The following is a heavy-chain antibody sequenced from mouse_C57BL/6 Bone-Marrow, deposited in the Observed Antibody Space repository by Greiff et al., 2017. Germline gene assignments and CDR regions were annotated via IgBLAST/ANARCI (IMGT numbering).Heavy chain of an antibody. CDR3: AKDGDLYAMDY. V-gene: IGHV1-75*01. CDR1: GYTFTDYY. J-gene: IGHJ4*01. Sequence: VQLQQSGPELVKPGASVKISCKASGYTFTDYYINWVKQRPGQGLEWIGWIYPGSGSTYYNEKFKGKATLTVDKSSSTAYMLLGSLTSEDSAVYFCAKDGDLYAMDYWGQGTSVTVSA. D-gene: IGHD3-3*01. CDR2: IYPGSGST.